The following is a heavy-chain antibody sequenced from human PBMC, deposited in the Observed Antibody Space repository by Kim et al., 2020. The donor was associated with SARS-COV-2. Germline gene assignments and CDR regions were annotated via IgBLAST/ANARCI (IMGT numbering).Heavy chain of an antibody. V-gene: IGHV3-30*04. CDR3: ARGHDIVVVVAATDY. D-gene: IGHD2-15*01. CDR1: GFTFSSYA. J-gene: IGHJ4*01. CDR2: ISYDGSNK. Sequence: GGSLRLSCAASGFTFSSYAMHWVRQAPGKGLEWVAVISYDGSNKYYADSVKGRFTISRDNSKNTLYLQMNSLRAEDTAVYYCARGHDIVVVVAATDYWG.